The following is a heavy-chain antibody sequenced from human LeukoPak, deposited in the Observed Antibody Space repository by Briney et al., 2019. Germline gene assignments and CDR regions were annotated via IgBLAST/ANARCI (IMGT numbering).Heavy chain of an antibody. J-gene: IGHJ4*02. Sequence: PSETLSLTCTDSGGSISSSSYYWGWIRQPPGKGLEWIGSIYYSGSTYYNPSLKSRVTISVDTSKNQFSLKLSSVTAADTAVYYCARACSNYVYFDYWGQGTLVTVSS. D-gene: IGHD4-11*01. CDR3: ARACSNYVYFDY. V-gene: IGHV4-39*01. CDR2: IYYSGST. CDR1: GGSISSSSYY.